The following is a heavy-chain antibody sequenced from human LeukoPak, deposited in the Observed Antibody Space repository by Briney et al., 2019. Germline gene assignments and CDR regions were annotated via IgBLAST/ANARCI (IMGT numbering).Heavy chain of an antibody. V-gene: IGHV3-23*01. Sequence: GGSLRLSCAASGFTFSSYAMSWVRQAPGQGLEWVSAISGSGGSTYYADSEKGRFTISRDNSKNTLYLQMNSLRAEDTAVYYCAKGRGGSYLADYWGQGTLVTVSS. J-gene: IGHJ4*02. CDR3: AKGRGGSYLADY. D-gene: IGHD1-26*01. CDR2: ISGSGGST. CDR1: GFTFSSYA.